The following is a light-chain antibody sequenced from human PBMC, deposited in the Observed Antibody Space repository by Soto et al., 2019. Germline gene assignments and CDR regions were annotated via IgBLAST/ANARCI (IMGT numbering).Light chain of an antibody. CDR2: ATS. V-gene: IGKV1-39*01. J-gene: IGKJ1*01. CDR3: QQSYNTPT. CDR1: QSISSY. Sequence: DLQMTQSPSSLSTSVGDRVTITCRASQSISSYLNWYQQKPGKAPKLLIYATSTLQSGVTSRFSGSGSGTDFTLTISSLQPEDFATYYCQQSYNTPTFGPGTKVEIK.